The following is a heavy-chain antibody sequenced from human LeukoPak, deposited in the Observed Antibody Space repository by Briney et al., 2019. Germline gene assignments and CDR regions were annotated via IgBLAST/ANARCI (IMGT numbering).Heavy chain of an antibody. Sequence: GRSLRLSCAASGFTFSSYGMHWVRQAPGKGLEWVAVIWYDGNNKYYADSVKGRFTISRDNSKNTLYLQMNSLRAEDTAVYYCGRIQLWLQADYWGQGTLVTVS. J-gene: IGHJ4*02. CDR1: GFTFSSYG. CDR3: GRIQLWLQADY. D-gene: IGHD5-18*01. CDR2: IWYDGNNK. V-gene: IGHV3-33*01.